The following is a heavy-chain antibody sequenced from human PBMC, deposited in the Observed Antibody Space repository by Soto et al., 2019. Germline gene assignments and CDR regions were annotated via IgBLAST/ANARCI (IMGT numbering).Heavy chain of an antibody. CDR1: GRSVSAKTYY. V-gene: IGHV4-61*01. D-gene: IGHD4-17*01. J-gene: IGHJ4*02. Sequence: PSESLSLTLSVSGRSVSAKTYYWSWIRQPPGKRLEWIGYVYYSGTTNYNPSLKSRVTISVDLSKNRFSLRLSSVTTADTALYYCARTTAVPNTLRSRYFLDYWGQRTLVTVSS. CDR2: VYYSGTT. CDR3: ARTTAVPNTLRSRYFLDY.